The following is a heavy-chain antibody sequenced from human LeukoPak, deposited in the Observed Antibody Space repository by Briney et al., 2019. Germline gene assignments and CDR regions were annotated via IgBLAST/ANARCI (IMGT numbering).Heavy chain of an antibody. Sequence: GGSLRLSCAASGFTFSSYDMHWVRQAPGKGLEWVAVISHDVSKKYYADSVKGRFTISSDKSKNTLYLQMDSLRAEDTAVYYCAKTLPSSWYSFDYWGQGTLVTVSS. D-gene: IGHD6-13*01. CDR1: GFTFSSYD. J-gene: IGHJ4*02. V-gene: IGHV3-30*18. CDR2: ISHDVSKK. CDR3: AKTLPSSWYSFDY.